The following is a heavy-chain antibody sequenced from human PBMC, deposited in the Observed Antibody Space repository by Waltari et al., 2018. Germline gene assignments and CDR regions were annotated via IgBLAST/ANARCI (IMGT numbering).Heavy chain of an antibody. CDR2: IIPIFGTA. Sequence: QVQLVQSGAEVKKPGSSVKVSCKASGGTFITHAISWERHAPGQGLEWMGGIIPIFGTANYAQKFQGRVTITADESTSTAYMELSSLRSEDTAVYYCARARDYYDSSAPDYWGQGTLVTVSS. CDR3: ARARDYYDSSAPDY. J-gene: IGHJ4*02. V-gene: IGHV1-69*01. CDR1: GGTFITHA. D-gene: IGHD3-22*01.